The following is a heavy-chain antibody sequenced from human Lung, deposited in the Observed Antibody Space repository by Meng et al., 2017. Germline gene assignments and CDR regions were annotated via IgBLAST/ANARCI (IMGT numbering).Heavy chain of an antibody. D-gene: IGHD3-3*01. CDR2: IYHSGRT. CDR1: GGSIGSRNW. V-gene: IGHV4-4*02. J-gene: IGHJ5*02. Sequence: QGLFQAPGPGLVKRAGALSLTCAVFGGSIGSRNWWSWFRQSPGKGLEWIGEIYHSGRTTYNPSLESRVTISLDKSQNHFSLKVKSVTAADTAVYYCVRGGQDQAYYDFWSGPFDPWGQGTLVTVSS. CDR3: VRGGQDQAYYDFWSGPFDP.